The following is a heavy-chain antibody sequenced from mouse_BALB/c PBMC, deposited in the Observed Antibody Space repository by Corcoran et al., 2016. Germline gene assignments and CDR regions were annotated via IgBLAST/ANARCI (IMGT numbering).Heavy chain of an antibody. J-gene: IGHJ4*01. CDR2: ISCYNGAT. D-gene: IGHD2-14*01. CDR3: ARGRYRYDVMDY. Sequence: LVKTGASVKISCKASGYSFTGYYMHWVKQSHGKSLEWIGYISCYNGATSYNQKFKGKATITVDTSSSTAYMQFNSLTSEDSAVYYCARGRYRYDVMDYWGQGTSVTVSS. CDR1: GYSFTGYY. V-gene: IGHV1S34*01.